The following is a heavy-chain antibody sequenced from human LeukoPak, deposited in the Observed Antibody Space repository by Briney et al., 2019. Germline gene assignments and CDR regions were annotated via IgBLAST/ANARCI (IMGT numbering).Heavy chain of an antibody. V-gene: IGHV4-34*01. CDR1: XXSXXGYX. CDR3: XXXXIAARAYFDY. D-gene: IGHD6-6*01. J-gene: IGHJ4*02. CDR2: INHSGST. Sequence: VXXXSXXGYXWSWIRQPPGKGXXWVGEINHSGSTNYNPSLKSRVTISVEXXKNQFSLKLRAMAAADTAVYYVXXXXIAARAYFDYWGQGTLVTVSS.